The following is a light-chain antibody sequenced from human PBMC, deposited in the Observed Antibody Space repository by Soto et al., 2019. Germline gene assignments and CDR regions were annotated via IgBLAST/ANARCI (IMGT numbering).Light chain of an antibody. CDR3: SSYTSSSFYV. CDR2: XXX. J-gene: IGLJ1*01. Sequence: QSVLTQPASVSGSPGQSITISCTGTSSDVGGYNYVSWYQQHPGKAPKLMIYXXXXXXXXXXXXXXXSKSGNTASLTISGXXXXXXXXXYCSSYTSSSFYVFGTGTKLTVL. CDR1: SSDVGGYNY. V-gene: IGLV2-14*01.